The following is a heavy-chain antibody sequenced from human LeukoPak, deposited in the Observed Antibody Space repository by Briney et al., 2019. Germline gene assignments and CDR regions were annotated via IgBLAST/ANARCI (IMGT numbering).Heavy chain of an antibody. D-gene: IGHD1-26*01. CDR3: TSGSYGYYFDF. J-gene: IGHJ4*02. CDR2: IRSKAYGGTT. V-gene: IGHV3-49*04. CDR1: GFTFGEYA. Sequence: GGSLRLPCTASGFTFGEYAMSWVRQAPGKGLEWVGFIRSKAYGGTTEYAASVKGRFTISRDDSKSIAYLQMNSLKTEDTAVYYCTSGSYGYYFDFWGQGTLVTVSS.